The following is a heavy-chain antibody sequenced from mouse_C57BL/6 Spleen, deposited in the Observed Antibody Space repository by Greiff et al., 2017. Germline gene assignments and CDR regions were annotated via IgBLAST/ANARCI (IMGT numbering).Heavy chain of an antibody. J-gene: IGHJ2*01. V-gene: IGHV1-4*01. Sequence: VQLQQSGAELARPGASVKMSCKASGYTFTSYTMHWVKQRPGQGLEWIGYINPSSGYTKYNQKFKDKATLTADNSSSTAYMQLSSLTSEDSAVYYGARKRITTVVATFYFDYWGQGTTLTVSS. CDR2: INPSSGYT. CDR3: ARKRITTVVATFYFDY. CDR1: GYTFTSYT. D-gene: IGHD1-1*01.